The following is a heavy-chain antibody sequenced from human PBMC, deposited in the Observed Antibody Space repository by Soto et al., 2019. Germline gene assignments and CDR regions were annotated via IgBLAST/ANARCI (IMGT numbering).Heavy chain of an antibody. J-gene: IGHJ5*02. Sequence: QVQLQQWGAGLLKPSETLSLTCAVYGGSFSGYYWSWIRQPPGKGLEWIGEINHSGSTHYNPSLKSRVTISVDTSKTQFSLKLSSVTAADTAVYYCARLPRGSYLAALAGDWFDPWGQGTLVTVSS. D-gene: IGHD6-13*01. CDR1: GGSFSGYY. CDR2: INHSGST. CDR3: ARLPRGSYLAALAGDWFDP. V-gene: IGHV4-34*01.